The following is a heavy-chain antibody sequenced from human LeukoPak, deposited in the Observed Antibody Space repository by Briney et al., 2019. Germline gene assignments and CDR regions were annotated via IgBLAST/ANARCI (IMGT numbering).Heavy chain of an antibody. Sequence: SETLSLTCTVSGGSISSYYWSWIRQHPGKGLEWIGYIYYSGSTYYNPSLKSRVTISVDTSKNQFSLKLSSVTAADTAVYYCASAGGGNPYYYYYYGMDVWGQGTTVTVSS. V-gene: IGHV4-59*06. D-gene: IGHD2-15*01. CDR1: GGSISSYY. J-gene: IGHJ6*02. CDR2: IYYSGST. CDR3: ASAGGGNPYYYYYYGMDV.